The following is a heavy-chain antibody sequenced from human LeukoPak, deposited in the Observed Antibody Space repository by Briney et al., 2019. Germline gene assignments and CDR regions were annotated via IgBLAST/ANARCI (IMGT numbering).Heavy chain of an antibody. D-gene: IGHD5-12*01. CDR3: AKDRPATAYDAGDY. CDR1: GFTFSSDA. Sequence: GGSLRLAWAASGFTFSSDAMSWVRQAPGKGLEWVSVISGSGGRTYYADSVKGRFTISRDDSKNTLYLQMNSLRAEDTALYYCAKDRPATAYDAGDYWGQGTLVTVSS. J-gene: IGHJ4*02. CDR2: ISGSGGRT. V-gene: IGHV3-23*01.